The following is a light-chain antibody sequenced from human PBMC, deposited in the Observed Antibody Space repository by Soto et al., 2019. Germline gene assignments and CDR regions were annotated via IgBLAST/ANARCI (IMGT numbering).Light chain of an antibody. CDR1: SSDVGSYNL. V-gene: IGLV2-23*02. CDR2: EVS. J-gene: IGLJ7*01. CDR3: CSSAGSSTLAV. Sequence: QSVLTQPASVSGSPGQSITISCTGTSSDVGSYNLVSWYQQHPTKAPKLMIYEVSERPSGVSNRFSGSKSDNTASLTISGLQADDEADYYCCSSAGSSTLAVFGGGTQLTVL.